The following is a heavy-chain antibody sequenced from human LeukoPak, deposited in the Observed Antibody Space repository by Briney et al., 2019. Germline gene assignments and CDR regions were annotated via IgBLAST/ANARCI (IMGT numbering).Heavy chain of an antibody. CDR3: ARVGYCSSTSCTDAFDI. CDR1: GGSISSSNW. V-gene: IGHV4-4*02. D-gene: IGHD2-2*01. CDR2: IYHSGST. J-gene: IGHJ3*02. Sequence: SETLSLTCAVSGGSISSSNWWSWVRQPPGTGLEWIGEIYHSGSTHYNPSHKSRVTISVDKSKNQFSLKLSSVTAADTAVYYCARVGYCSSTSCTDAFDIWGQGTMVTVSS.